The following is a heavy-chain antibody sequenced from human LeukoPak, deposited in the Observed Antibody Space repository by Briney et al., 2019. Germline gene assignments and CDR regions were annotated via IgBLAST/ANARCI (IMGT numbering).Heavy chain of an antibody. Sequence: GGSLRLSCAATGFTFRKHWMSWVRQAPGKGLEWVSTTSDTGGSTYYADSVKGRFTISRDNSKNTLYLQMNSLRAEDTAVYYCARGPTGLSIDYWGQGTLVTVSS. CDR2: TSDTGGST. CDR3: ARGPTGLSIDY. J-gene: IGHJ4*02. D-gene: IGHD3-16*02. V-gene: IGHV3-23*01. CDR1: GFTFRKHW.